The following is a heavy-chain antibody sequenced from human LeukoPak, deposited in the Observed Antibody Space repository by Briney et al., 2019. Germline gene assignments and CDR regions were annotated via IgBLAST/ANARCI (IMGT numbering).Heavy chain of an antibody. J-gene: IGHJ4*02. Sequence: GGSLRLSCAAYGFTVSSNYMSWVRQAPGKGLEWVSVIYSGGSTYYADSVKGRFTISRDNSKNTLYLQMNSLRAEDTAIYYCARAWTTVTTPLGYWGQGTLVTVSS. D-gene: IGHD4-17*01. CDR2: IYSGGST. CDR1: GFTVSSNY. V-gene: IGHV3-53*01. CDR3: ARAWTTVTTPLGY.